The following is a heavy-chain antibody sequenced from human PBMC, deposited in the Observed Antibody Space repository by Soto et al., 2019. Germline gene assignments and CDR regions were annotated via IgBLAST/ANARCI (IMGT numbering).Heavy chain of an antibody. D-gene: IGHD3-10*01. J-gene: IGHJ4*02. CDR3: ARQSYSSGKAFDC. Sequence: EVQLVESGGGLIQPGGSLRLSCAASGFTFSTYSMNWVRQAPGKGLEWVSYIDATSVATYYADSAQGRITVSRDNAKNSLYLQMNSLRDEDTAVYYCARQSYSSGKAFDCWGQGTMVTVSS. CDR1: GFTFSTYS. V-gene: IGHV3-48*02. CDR2: IDATSVAT.